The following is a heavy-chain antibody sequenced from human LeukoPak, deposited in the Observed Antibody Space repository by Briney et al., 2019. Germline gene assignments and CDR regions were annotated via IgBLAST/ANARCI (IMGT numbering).Heavy chain of an antibody. CDR3: ASTRGRDGYNYYFDY. D-gene: IGHD5-24*01. CDR1: GYSFTSYW. J-gene: IGHJ4*02. Sequence: GESLKISCKGSGYSFTSYWIGWVRQMPGKGLEWMGIIYRGDSDTRYSPSFQGQVTISADKSISTAYLQWSSLKASDTAMYYCASTRGRDGYNYYFDYWGQGTLVTVSS. V-gene: IGHV5-51*01. CDR2: IYRGDSDT.